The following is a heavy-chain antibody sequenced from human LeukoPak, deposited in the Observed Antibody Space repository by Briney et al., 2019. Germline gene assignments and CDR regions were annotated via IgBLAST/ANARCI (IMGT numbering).Heavy chain of an antibody. Sequence: KSSETLSLTCTVSGGSISSSSYYWGWIRQPPGKGLEWIGSIYYSGSTYYNPSLKSRVTISVDTSKNQFSLKLSSVTAADTAVYYCARRNYYDSSGYFYYFDYWGQGTLVTVSS. D-gene: IGHD3-22*01. CDR3: ARRNYYDSSGYFYYFDY. V-gene: IGHV4-39*01. CDR1: GGSISSSSYY. J-gene: IGHJ4*02. CDR2: IYYSGST.